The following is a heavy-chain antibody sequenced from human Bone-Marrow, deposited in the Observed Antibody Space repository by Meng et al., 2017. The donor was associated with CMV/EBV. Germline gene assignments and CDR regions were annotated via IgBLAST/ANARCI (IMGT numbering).Heavy chain of an antibody. J-gene: IGHJ6*02. D-gene: IGHD3-3*01. Sequence: GESLKISCAASGLTVSSNYMSWVRQAPGKGLEWVANIKQDGSEKYYVDSVKGRFTISRDNAKNSLYLQMNSLRAEDTAVYYCARRGRGSGYYNYYYGMDVWGQGTTVTVSS. CDR1: GLTVSSNY. V-gene: IGHV3-7*01. CDR3: ARRGRGSGYYNYYYGMDV. CDR2: IKQDGSEK.